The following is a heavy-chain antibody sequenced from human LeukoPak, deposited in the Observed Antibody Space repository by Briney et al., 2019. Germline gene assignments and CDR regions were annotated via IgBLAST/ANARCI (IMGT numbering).Heavy chain of an antibody. V-gene: IGHV5-51*01. D-gene: IGHD4-17*01. CDR1: GYSFTSYW. J-gene: IGHJ4*02. Sequence: GESLKISCKGSGYSFTSYWIGWMRQMPGKGLEWMGIIYPGDSDTRYSPSFQGQVTISADKSISTAYLQWSSLKASDTAMYYCARLDPPLDDYGDYGYFDYWGQGTLVTVSS. CDR3: ARLDPPLDDYGDYGYFDY. CDR2: IYPGDSDT.